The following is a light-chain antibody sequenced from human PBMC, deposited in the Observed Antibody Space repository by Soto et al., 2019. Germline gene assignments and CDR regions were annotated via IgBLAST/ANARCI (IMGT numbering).Light chain of an antibody. CDR3: QQYERSPLT. J-gene: IGKJ4*01. CDR2: GAS. V-gene: IGKV3-20*01. Sequence: EIVLTQPPGTLSLSPGERATLSCRASQSVSNNYLAWYQQKPGQAPRLLIYGASSSATGIPDRFSGSGSGTDFTLTISRLEDEDVAVYYCQQYERSPLTFGGGTKVEIK. CDR1: QSVSNNY.